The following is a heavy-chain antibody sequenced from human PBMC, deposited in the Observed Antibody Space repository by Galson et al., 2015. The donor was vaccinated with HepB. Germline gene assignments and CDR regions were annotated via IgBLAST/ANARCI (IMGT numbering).Heavy chain of an antibody. D-gene: IGHD3-22*01. Sequence: SVKVSCKASGYTFTSYYMHWVRQAPGQGLEWMRIINPSGGSTSYAQKFQGRVTMTRDTSTSTVYMELSSLRSGDTAVYYCARGPIKNSSGYPFDYWGQGTLVTVSS. CDR1: GYTFTSYY. CDR3: ARGPIKNSSGYPFDY. CDR2: INPSGGST. V-gene: IGHV1-46*01. J-gene: IGHJ4*02.